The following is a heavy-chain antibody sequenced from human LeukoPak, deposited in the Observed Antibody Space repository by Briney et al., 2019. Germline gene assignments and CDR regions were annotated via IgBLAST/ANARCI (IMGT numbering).Heavy chain of an antibody. Sequence: GSLRLSCAASGFTFSNAWMSWVRQAPGKGLEWVGSVYYTGSTYHNPSLKSRVTISVDTSQNQFSLRLSSVTAADTAVYYCARGRYVTTRGGAAAGFLDYWGQGTLVTVS. D-gene: IGHD6-13*01. CDR3: ARGRYVTTRGGAAAGFLDY. J-gene: IGHJ4*02. CDR2: VYYTGST. CDR1: GFTFSNAW. V-gene: IGHV4-4*02.